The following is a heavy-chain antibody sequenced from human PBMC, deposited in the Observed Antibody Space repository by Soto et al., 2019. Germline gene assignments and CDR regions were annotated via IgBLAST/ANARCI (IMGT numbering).Heavy chain of an antibody. D-gene: IGHD5-12*01. CDR2: INTDGRRI. V-gene: IGHV3-74*01. CDR1: GFTLSSFW. CDR3: ARGPVEMATISGLELDY. J-gene: IGHJ4*02. Sequence: PGGSLRLSCAASGFTLSSFWMHWVRQAPGKGLVWVSRINTDGRRISYADSVKGRFTISREKAKNTVYLRMNSLRGEDTAMYYCARGPVEMATISGLELDYWGRGTLVNVSS.